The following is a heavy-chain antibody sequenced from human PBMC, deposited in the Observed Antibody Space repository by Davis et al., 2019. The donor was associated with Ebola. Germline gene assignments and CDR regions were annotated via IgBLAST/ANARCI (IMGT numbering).Heavy chain of an antibody. CDR1: GGSISSSSYY. CDR3: ARGRRTTGNRDY. J-gene: IGHJ4*02. Sequence: PSETLSLTCTVSGGSISSSSYYWGWIRQPPGKGLEWIGSIYYSGSTYYNPSLKSRVTISVDTSKNQFSLKLSSVTAADTAVYYCARGRRTTGNRDYWGQGTLVTVSS. V-gene: IGHV4-39*01. D-gene: IGHD1-1*01. CDR2: IYYSGST.